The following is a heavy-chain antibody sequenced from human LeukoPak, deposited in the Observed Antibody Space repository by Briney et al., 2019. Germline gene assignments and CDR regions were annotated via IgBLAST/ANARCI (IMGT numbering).Heavy chain of an antibody. J-gene: IGHJ2*01. CDR1: GGSISSSSYY. Sequence: SETLSLTCTVSGGSISSSSYYWGWIRQPPGKGLEWIGSIYYSGSTYYNPSLKSRVTISVDTSKNQFSLKLSSVTAADTAVYYCARVEVTTGWYFDLWGRGTLVTVSS. CDR3: ARVEVTTGWYFDL. D-gene: IGHD4-11*01. CDR2: IYYSGST. V-gene: IGHV4-39*07.